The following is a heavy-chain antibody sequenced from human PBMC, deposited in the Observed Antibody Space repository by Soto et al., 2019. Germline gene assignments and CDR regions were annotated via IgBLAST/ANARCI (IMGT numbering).Heavy chain of an antibody. CDR3: SRSPTRTNYADRFDP. Sequence: GGSLRLSCAASGFTFSGSVIHWFRQASGKGLVWVGHIRSKAYSYATAYAASVKGRFTISRDDSNNILYLQMNSLRVEDTAVYYCSRSPTRTNYADRFDPWGQGTMVTVSS. CDR1: GFTFSGSV. D-gene: IGHD4-4*01. V-gene: IGHV3-73*01. J-gene: IGHJ5*02. CDR2: IRSKAYSYAT.